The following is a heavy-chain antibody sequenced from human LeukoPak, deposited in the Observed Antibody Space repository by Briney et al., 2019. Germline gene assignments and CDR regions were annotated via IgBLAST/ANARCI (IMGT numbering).Heavy chain of an antibody. CDR1: GGSISSYY. CDR3: ARGEAMGYYFDY. D-gene: IGHD5-18*01. CDR2: IYYSGGS. J-gene: IGHJ4*02. V-gene: IGHV4-59*01. Sequence: SETLSLTCTVSGGSISSYYWSWIRQPPGKGLEWIGYIYYSGGSNYNPSLKSRVTISVDTSKNQFSLKLSSVTAADTAVYYCARGEAMGYYFDYWGQGTLVTVSS.